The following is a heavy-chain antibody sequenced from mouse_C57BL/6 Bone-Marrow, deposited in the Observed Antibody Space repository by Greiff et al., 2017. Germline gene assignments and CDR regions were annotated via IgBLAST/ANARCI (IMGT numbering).Heavy chain of an antibody. CDR1: GYTFTSYW. D-gene: IGHD2-3*01. CDR2: IDPNSGGT. Sequence: VQLQQSGAELVKPGASVKLSCKASGYTFTSYWMHWVKQRPGRGLEWIGRIDPNSGGTKYNEKFKSKATLTVDKPSSTAYMQISSLTSEDSAVYYCARDGYSSYYAMDYWGQGTSVTVSS. J-gene: IGHJ4*01. V-gene: IGHV1-72*01. CDR3: ARDGYSSYYAMDY.